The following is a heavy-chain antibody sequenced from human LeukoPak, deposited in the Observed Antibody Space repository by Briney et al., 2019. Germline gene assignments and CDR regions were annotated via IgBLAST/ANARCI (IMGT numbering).Heavy chain of an antibody. Sequence: ASVKVSCKASGYTFTSYGISWVRQAPGQGLEWMGWISAYNGNTNYAQKLQGRVTMTTDTSTSTAYMELRSLRSDDTAVYYCARGGYYDFWSGYYLGLDYWGQGTLVTVSS. V-gene: IGHV1-18*01. CDR3: ARGGYYDFWSGYYLGLDY. CDR1: GYTFTSYG. CDR2: ISAYNGNT. D-gene: IGHD3-3*01. J-gene: IGHJ4*02.